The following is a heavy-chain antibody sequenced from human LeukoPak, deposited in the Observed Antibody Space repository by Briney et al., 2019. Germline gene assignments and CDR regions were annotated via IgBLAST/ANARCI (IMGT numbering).Heavy chain of an antibody. Sequence: PGGSLRLSCAASGFTFSSYWMHWVRQAPGKGLVWVSRINSDGSSTSYADSVKGRFTISRDNAKNTLYLQMNSLRAEDTAVYYCARASLSYDYGGNPLDYWGQGTLVTVSS. CDR2: INSDGSST. CDR1: GFTFSSYW. CDR3: ARASLSYDYGGNPLDY. V-gene: IGHV3-74*01. J-gene: IGHJ4*02. D-gene: IGHD4-23*01.